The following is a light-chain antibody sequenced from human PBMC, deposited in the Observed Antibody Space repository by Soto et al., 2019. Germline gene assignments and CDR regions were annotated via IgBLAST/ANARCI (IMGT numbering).Light chain of an antibody. CDR2: DAS. J-gene: IGKJ1*01. Sequence: IVLTQSPATLSVSPGERATLSCRASQSVNNNYLAWYRQKPGQAPRLVIYDASSRTTGIPDRFSASGSGTDFTLTISRLEPEDCAVYFCQQYSSAPLTFGQGTKVDI. CDR3: QQYSSAPLT. CDR1: QSVNNNY. V-gene: IGKV3-20*01.